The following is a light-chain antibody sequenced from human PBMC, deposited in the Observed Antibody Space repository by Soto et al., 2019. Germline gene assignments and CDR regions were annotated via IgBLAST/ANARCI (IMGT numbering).Light chain of an antibody. CDR3: SSYSTSFFYV. CDR1: SSDVGAYNY. CDR2: GVT. Sequence: QSALAQPASVSGSPGQSITISCTGTSSDVGAYNYVSWYQQHPGEAPKLIIYGVTNRPSGVSYRFSGSKSDYTAPQTISGLQAEDEADYYCSSYSTSFFYVFGTGTKVTVL. V-gene: IGLV2-14*01. J-gene: IGLJ1*01.